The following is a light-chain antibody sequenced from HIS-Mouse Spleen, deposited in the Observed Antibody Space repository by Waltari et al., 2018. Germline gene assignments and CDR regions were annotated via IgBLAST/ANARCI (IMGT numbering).Light chain of an antibody. Sequence: QSVLTQPPSASGTPGQRVTISCSGSSSNIGSNYVYWYQQLPGTAPKLLIYRNNPRPSGGPDRFPGSKSGTSASLAISGRRSEDEADYYCAAWDDSLSGPVFGGGTKLTVL. J-gene: IGLJ3*02. V-gene: IGLV1-47*01. CDR2: RNN. CDR3: AAWDDSLSGPV. CDR1: SSNIGSNY.